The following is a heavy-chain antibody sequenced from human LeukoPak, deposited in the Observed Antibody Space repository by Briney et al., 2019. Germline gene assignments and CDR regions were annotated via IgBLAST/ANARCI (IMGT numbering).Heavy chain of an antibody. CDR1: GYTFTSYG. V-gene: IGHV1-18*01. D-gene: IGHD4-17*01. Sequence: ASVKVSCKASGYTFTSYGISWVRQAPGQGLEWMGWISVYNGTTKYAQNVQGRLTMTTDTSTSTAYMESRSLRSDDTAVYYCARAPGYGDYAKGLWGQGTLVTVSS. CDR3: ARAPGYGDYAKGL. J-gene: IGHJ4*02. CDR2: ISVYNGTT.